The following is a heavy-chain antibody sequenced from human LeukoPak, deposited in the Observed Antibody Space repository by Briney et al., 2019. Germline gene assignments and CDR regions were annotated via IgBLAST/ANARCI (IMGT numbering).Heavy chain of an antibody. CDR1: GYTFTGYY. CDR2: INPYSGAT. D-gene: IGHD5-18*01. J-gene: IGHJ6*02. V-gene: IGHV1-2*02. CDR3: ARDTAMVTSYYYGMDV. Sequence: ASVKVSCKTSGYTFTGYYIHWVRQAPGQGLEWMAWINPYSGATRYAQRFQGRVTMTRDTSISTAYMELSRLRSDDTAVYYCARDTAMVTSYYYGMDVWGQGTTVTVSS.